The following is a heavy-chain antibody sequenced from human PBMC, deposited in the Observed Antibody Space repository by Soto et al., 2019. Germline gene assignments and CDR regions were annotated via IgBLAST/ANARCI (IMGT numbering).Heavy chain of an antibody. J-gene: IGHJ5*02. CDR2: IYYSGST. D-gene: IGHD3-10*01. CDR1: GGSISSSSYY. Sequence: SATLSLTXTVSGGSISSSSYYWGWIRQPPGKGLEWIGSIYYSGSTYYNAPLKSRVTISVDTSKNQFSLKLSSVTAADTAVYYCARRRDSGSYYKGWFDPWGQGTLVTVSS. CDR3: ARRRDSGSYYKGWFDP. V-gene: IGHV4-39*01.